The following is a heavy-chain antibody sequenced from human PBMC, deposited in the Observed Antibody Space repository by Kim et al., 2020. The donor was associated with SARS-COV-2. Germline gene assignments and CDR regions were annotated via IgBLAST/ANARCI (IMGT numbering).Heavy chain of an antibody. V-gene: IGHV3-21*01. D-gene: IGHD6-19*01. CDR3: ARDALAVAGFDY. J-gene: IGHJ4*02. Sequence: YYADSVKGRFTISRDNAKNSLYLQMNSLRAEDTAVYYCARDALAVAGFDYWGQGTLVTVSS.